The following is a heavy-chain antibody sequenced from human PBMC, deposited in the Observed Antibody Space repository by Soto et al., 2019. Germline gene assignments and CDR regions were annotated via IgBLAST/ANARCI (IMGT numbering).Heavy chain of an antibody. CDR1: GFTFSGSA. D-gene: IGHD2-8*02. V-gene: IGHV3-73*01. CDR2: IRSKANSYAT. J-gene: IGHJ6*02. CDR3: TRHAEYSGGVDYYYYGMDV. Sequence: GGSLRLSCAASGFTFSGSAMHWVRQASGKGLEWVGRIRSKANSYATAYAASVKGRFTISRDDSKNTAYLQMNSLKTEDTAVYYCTRHAEYSGGVDYYYYGMDVWGQGTTVTVSS.